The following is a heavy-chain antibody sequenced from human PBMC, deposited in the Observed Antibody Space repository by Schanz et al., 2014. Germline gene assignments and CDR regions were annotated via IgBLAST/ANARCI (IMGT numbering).Heavy chain of an antibody. D-gene: IGHD5-12*01. Sequence: QVQLVQSGAEVKKPGSSMKVSCKASGGTFNSYTISWVRQARGQGLEWVGRFIPILDVGNYAQQFQGRVTFTADKSTSTAYMELSSLKSEDTAVYYCARGPLGTSPWGQGTLVTVSS. J-gene: IGHJ5*02. CDR3: ARGPLGTSP. CDR2: FIPILDVG. V-gene: IGHV1-69*02. CDR1: GGTFNSYT.